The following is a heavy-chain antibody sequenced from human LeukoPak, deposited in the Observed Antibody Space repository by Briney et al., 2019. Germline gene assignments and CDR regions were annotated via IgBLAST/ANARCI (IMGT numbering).Heavy chain of an antibody. CDR3: AKDQNTYYDFWSGSANPPGEAFDI. V-gene: IGHV3-30*02. Sequence: GGSLRLSCAASGFTFSSYGLHWVRQAPGKGLEWVAFIRYDGSTKYYADSVKGRFTISRDNSKNTLYLQMNSLRAEDTAVYYCAKDQNTYYDFWSGSANPPGEAFDIWGQGTMVTVSS. J-gene: IGHJ3*02. D-gene: IGHD3-3*01. CDR2: IRYDGSTK. CDR1: GFTFSSYG.